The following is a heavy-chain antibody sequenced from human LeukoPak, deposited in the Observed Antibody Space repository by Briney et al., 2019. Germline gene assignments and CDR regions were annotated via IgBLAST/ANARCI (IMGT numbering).Heavy chain of an antibody. CDR3: ARKNYYYDTSTYVWFDP. Sequence: GGSLRLSCAASGFTFSTYWMTWVRQAPGKGLEWVANINQNGSETYYVDSVKGRFTISRDNAKNSLYLQMDSLRVEDTAVYYCARKNYYYDTSTYVWFDPWGQGFSVTVSS. V-gene: IGHV3-7*01. CDR2: INQNGSET. CDR1: GFTFSTYW. D-gene: IGHD3-22*01. J-gene: IGHJ5*02.